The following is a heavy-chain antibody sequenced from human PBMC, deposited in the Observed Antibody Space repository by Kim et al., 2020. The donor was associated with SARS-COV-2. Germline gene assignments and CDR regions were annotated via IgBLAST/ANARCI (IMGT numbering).Heavy chain of an antibody. J-gene: IGHJ4*02. D-gene: IGHD3-16*01. CDR2: INHSGST. CDR3: ARVSPPKNLGY. CDR1: GGSFSGYY. Sequence: SETLSLTCAVYGGSFSGYYWSWIRQPPGKGLEWIGEINHSGSTNYNPSLKSRVTISVDTSKNQFSLKLSSVTAADTAVYYCARVSPPKNLGYWGQGTLVTVT. V-gene: IGHV4-34*01.